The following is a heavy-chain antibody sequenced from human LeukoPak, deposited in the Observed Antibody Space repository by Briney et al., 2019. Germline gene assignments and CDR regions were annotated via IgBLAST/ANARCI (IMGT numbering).Heavy chain of an antibody. CDR3: ARDSSGWYYYYGMDV. V-gene: IGHV7-4-1*02. CDR2: INTNTGNP. D-gene: IGHD6-19*01. J-gene: IGHJ6*02. CDR1: GYTFTGYA. Sequence: ASVKVSCKASGYTFTGYAMNWVRQAPGQGLEWMGWINTNTGNPTYAQGFTGRFVFSLDTSVSTAYLQISSLKAEDTAVYYCARDSSGWYYYYGMDVWGQGTTVTVSS.